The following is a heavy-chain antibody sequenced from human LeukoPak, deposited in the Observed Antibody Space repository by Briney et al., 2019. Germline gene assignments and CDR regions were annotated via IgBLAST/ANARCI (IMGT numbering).Heavy chain of an antibody. CDR1: GYSISSGYY. CDR2: IYHSGST. V-gene: IGHV4-38-2*01. J-gene: IGHJ4*02. Sequence: SETLSLTCAVSGYSISSGYYWAWIRQPPGKGLEWIGSIYHSGSTYYTPSLKSRVTISVDTSKNQFSLKLSSVTAADTAAYYCARVYCSGGSCYTYYFDYWGQGTLVTVSS. D-gene: IGHD2-15*01. CDR3: ARVYCSGGSCYTYYFDY.